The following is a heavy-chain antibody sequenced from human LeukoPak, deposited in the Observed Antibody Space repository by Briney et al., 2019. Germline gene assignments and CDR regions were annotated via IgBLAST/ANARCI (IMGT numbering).Heavy chain of an antibody. D-gene: IGHD3-16*01. CDR2: IIPIFGTA. CDR1: GGTFSRYA. J-gene: IGHJ4*02. Sequence: SVKVSCKASGGTFSRYAISWVRQAPGQGLEWMGGIIPIFGTANYAQKFQGRVTITADESTSTAYMELSSLRSEDTAVYYCARDRDDYVWGSSSRYFDYRGQGTLVTVSS. CDR3: ARDRDDYVWGSSSRYFDY. V-gene: IGHV1-69*13.